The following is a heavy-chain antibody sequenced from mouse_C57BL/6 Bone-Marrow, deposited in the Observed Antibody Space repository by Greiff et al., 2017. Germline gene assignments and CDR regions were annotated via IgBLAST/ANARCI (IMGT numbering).Heavy chain of an antibody. CDR2: ISNGGGST. CDR3: ARQSPHAMDY. J-gene: IGHJ4*01. CDR1: GFTFSDYY. V-gene: IGHV5-12*01. Sequence: EVKLVESGGGLVQPGGSLKLSCAASGFTFSDYYMYWVRQTPEKRLEWVAYISNGGGSTYYPDTVKGRFPISRDNAKNTLYLQMSRLKSEETAMYYCARQSPHAMDYGGQGTSVTVSS.